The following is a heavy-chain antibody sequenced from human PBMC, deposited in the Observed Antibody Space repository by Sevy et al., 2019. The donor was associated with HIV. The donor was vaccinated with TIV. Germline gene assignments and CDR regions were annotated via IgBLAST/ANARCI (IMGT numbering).Heavy chain of an antibody. CDR3: AKIAVAGYEPGRYFDY. V-gene: IGHV4-39*01. J-gene: IGHJ4*02. CDR1: GGSISSSSYY. D-gene: IGHD6-19*01. CDR2: IYYSGST. Sequence: SETLSLTCTVSGGSISSSSYYWGWIRQPPGKGLEWIGSIYYSGSTYYNPSLKSRVTISVDTSKNQFSLKLSSVTAADTAVYYCAKIAVAGYEPGRYFDYWGQGTLVTVSS.